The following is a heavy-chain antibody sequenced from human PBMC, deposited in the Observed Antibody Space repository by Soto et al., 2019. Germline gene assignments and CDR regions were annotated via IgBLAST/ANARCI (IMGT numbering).Heavy chain of an antibody. V-gene: IGHV4-59*01. D-gene: IGHD3-3*01. J-gene: IGHJ6*02. CDR2: IYYSGST. Sequence: QVQLQESGPGLVKPSETLSLTCTVSCGSISSYYWSWIRQPPGKGLEWIGYIYYSGSTNYNHSLKSRVTISVDTSKNQFSLKLSSVTAADTAVYYCARDSVSHDFTYYYYGMDVWGQGTTVTVSS. CDR1: CGSISSYY. CDR3: ARDSVSHDFTYYYYGMDV.